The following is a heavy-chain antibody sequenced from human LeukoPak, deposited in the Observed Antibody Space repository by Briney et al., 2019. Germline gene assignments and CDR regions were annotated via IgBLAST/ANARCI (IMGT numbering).Heavy chain of an antibody. D-gene: IGHD5-18*01. Sequence: ASVTVSCKASGYTFTSYDINWVRQAPGQGLEWMGWMNPNSGNTGYAQKFQGRVTMTRNTSISTAYMELSSLRSEDTAVYYCARGLYSYSSPDNWFDPWGQGTLVTVSS. CDR1: GYTFTSYD. V-gene: IGHV1-8*01. CDR2: MNPNSGNT. J-gene: IGHJ5*02. CDR3: ARGLYSYSSPDNWFDP.